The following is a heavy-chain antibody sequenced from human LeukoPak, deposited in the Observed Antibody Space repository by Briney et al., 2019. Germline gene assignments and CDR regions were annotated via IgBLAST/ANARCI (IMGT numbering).Heavy chain of an antibody. Sequence: ASVKVSCKASGYTFTSYGISWVRQAPGQGLEWMGWVSNYNGITNCAQRLQGRITMTTDTSTSTAYMELRSLRSDDTAVYYCARVGASFSGYYYYMDAWGKGTTVTISS. CDR3: ARVGASFSGYYYYMDA. CDR1: GYTFTSYG. D-gene: IGHD3-10*01. J-gene: IGHJ6*03. CDR2: VSNYNGIT. V-gene: IGHV1-18*01.